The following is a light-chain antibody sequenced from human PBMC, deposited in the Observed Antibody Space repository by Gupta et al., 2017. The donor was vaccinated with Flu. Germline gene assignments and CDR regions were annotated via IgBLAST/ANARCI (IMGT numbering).Light chain of an antibody. Sequence: DVQMTQSPSSLSASVGDRVTITCRASQTITTYLNWYQQKPGKAPKLLIYTATNLQSGVPSRFSGSGSGTDFTLTISSRQPEDFATYYCQQSFTTPRFTFGPGTRVDIK. J-gene: IGKJ3*01. CDR1: QTITTY. CDR2: TAT. V-gene: IGKV1-39*01. CDR3: QQSFTTPRFT.